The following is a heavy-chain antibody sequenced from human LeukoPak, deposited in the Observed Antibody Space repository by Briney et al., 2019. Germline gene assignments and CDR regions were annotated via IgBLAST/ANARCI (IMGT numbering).Heavy chain of an antibody. J-gene: IGHJ4*02. Sequence: GRSLRLSCAASGFTFDDYAMHWVRQAPGKGLEWVSGISWNSGSIGYADSVKGRFTISRDNAKNSLYLQMHSLRAEDTALYYCAKGGAVVVPAALDYWGQGTLVTVSS. D-gene: IGHD2-2*01. CDR3: AKGGAVVVPAALDY. V-gene: IGHV3-9*01. CDR2: ISWNSGSI. CDR1: GFTFDDYA.